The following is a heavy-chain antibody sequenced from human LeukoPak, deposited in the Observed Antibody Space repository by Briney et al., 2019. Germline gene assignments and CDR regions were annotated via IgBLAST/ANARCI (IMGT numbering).Heavy chain of an antibody. V-gene: IGHV4-28*01. CDR3: ARHTYYYDRVD. J-gene: IGHJ4*02. CDR1: DYSISSSDW. D-gene: IGHD3-22*01. Sequence: PSDTLSLTCTVSDYSISSSDWWGWIRQPPGKGLQWIGHIYYTANTNYNPSLKGRVTISIDTSKNQFSLKLSSVTAADTAVYYCARHTYYYDRVDWGQGTLVTVSS. CDR2: IYYTANT.